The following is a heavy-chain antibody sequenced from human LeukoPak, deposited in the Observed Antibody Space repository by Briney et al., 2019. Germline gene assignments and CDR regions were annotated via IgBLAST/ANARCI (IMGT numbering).Heavy chain of an antibody. Sequence: TGGSLRLSCAASGCTFSSYTMRWVRQAPGKGLEWVSGVSGSGGSTHYADSVKGRFTISRDNSKNTLYLQMNSLRAEDTAVYYCAASLPNIVVVPATKGPFGYWGQGTLVTVSS. CDR1: GCTFSSYT. D-gene: IGHD2-2*01. CDR3: AASLPNIVVVPATKGPFGY. J-gene: IGHJ4*02. V-gene: IGHV3-23*01. CDR2: VSGSGGST.